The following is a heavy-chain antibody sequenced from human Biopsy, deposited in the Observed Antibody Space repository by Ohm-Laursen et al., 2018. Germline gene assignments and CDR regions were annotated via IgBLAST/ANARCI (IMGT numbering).Heavy chain of an antibody. CDR1: GYTFTDYF. J-gene: IGHJ6*02. V-gene: IGHV1-2*02. CDR3: ARVPAYPSIDGYYGLDL. D-gene: IGHD3-9*01. Sequence: ASVKVSCKASGYTFTDYFIHWVRRAPGHGLEWMGWINPNSGNANYAQSFQGRLTVTRDTSISTAYMELTSLTFDDTAIYYCARVPAYPSIDGYYGLDLWGQGTTVIVSS. CDR2: INPNSGNA.